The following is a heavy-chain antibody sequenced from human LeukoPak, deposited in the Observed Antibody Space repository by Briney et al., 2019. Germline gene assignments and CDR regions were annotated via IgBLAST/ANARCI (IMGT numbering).Heavy chain of an antibody. D-gene: IGHD6-19*01. J-gene: IGHJ4*02. Sequence: PGGSLRLSCAASGFTFSSYAMSWVRQAPGKGLEWVGRVKSKSDGGTIDYGAPVKGRFTISRDDSKNMLYLQMNSLQTEDTAVYYCTTDRGIAVRPLFDYWGQGTLVTVSS. CDR2: VKSKSDGGTI. V-gene: IGHV3-15*01. CDR1: GFTFSSYA. CDR3: TTDRGIAVRPLFDY.